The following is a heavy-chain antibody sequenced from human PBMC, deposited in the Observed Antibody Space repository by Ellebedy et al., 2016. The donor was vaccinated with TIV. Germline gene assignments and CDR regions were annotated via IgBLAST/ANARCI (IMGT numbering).Heavy chain of an antibody. CDR2: ISSSSSYL. Sequence: GGSLRLXCAASGFTFSGYSMNWVRQPPGKGLEWDSSISSSSSYLSYADSVRGRFTISRDNAKNSLYLEMNSLRAEDTAVYYCASRTASTGFVDWLLSKWGPGTLVTVSS. J-gene: IGHJ4*02. D-gene: IGHD3/OR15-3a*01. V-gene: IGHV3-21*01. CDR1: GFTFSGYS. CDR3: ASRTASTGFVDWLLSK.